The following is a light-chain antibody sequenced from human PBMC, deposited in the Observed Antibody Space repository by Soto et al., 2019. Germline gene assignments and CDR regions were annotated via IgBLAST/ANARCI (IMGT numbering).Light chain of an antibody. CDR3: QQYNSYSRT. V-gene: IGKV1-5*03. Sequence: DIQMTQSPSTLSASVGDRVTITCRASQSISTSLAWYQQKPGKAPKLLIYRASNLQSGAPSRFSGSGSGTEFTLTITSLQPDDFATYYCQQYNSYSRTFGQGTKVDIK. J-gene: IGKJ1*01. CDR1: QSISTS. CDR2: RAS.